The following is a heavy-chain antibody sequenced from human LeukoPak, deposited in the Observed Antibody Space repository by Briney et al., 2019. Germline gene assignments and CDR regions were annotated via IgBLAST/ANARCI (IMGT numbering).Heavy chain of an antibody. Sequence: SETLSLTCAVHGGTFSAYYWTWIRQPPGKGLEWVGEINPTGGTNYNPSLKSRVTMSIDTSKNHFSLNLTSVIAADTAVYYCARGDHYDSWSDYYTQTGYYFDLWGQGTLVSVSS. V-gene: IGHV4-34*01. D-gene: IGHD3-3*01. CDR1: GGTFSAYY. CDR3: ARGDHYDSWSDYYTQTGYYFDL. CDR2: INPTGGT. J-gene: IGHJ4*02.